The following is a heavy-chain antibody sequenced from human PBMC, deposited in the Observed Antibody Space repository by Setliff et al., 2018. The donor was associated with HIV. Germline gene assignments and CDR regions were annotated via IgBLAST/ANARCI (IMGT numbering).Heavy chain of an antibody. J-gene: IGHJ4*02. CDR2: ISWDGYNK. D-gene: IGHD3-10*01. CDR3: ALLWPFDY. CDR1: GFRFDDDT. Sequence: GGSLRLSCAASGFRFDDDTMHWVRQAPGKGLEWVSLISWDGYNKYYADSVKGRFTISRDNADNSLYLQMNSLRGEDTAIYYCALLWPFDYWGQGALVTVSS. V-gene: IGHV3-43*01.